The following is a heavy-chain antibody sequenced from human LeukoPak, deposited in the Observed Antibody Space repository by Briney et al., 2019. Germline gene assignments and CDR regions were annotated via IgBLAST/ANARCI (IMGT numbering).Heavy chain of an antibody. CDR1: GGSFSGYY. J-gene: IGHJ4*02. D-gene: IGHD3-10*01. Sequence: SETLSLTCAVYGGSFSGYYWSWIRQPPGKGLEWIGEINHSGSTNYNPSLKSRVTISVDTSKSQFSLKLSSVTAADTAVYYCARAHYYGSGSHDYWGQGTLVTVSS. V-gene: IGHV4-34*01. CDR3: ARAHYYGSGSHDY. CDR2: INHSGST.